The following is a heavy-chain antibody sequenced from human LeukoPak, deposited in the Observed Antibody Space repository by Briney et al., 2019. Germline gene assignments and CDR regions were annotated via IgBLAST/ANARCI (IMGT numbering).Heavy chain of an antibody. CDR1: GYTFTSYY. J-gene: IGHJ4*02. CDR3: AREMIHQYYYDSSGLFS. V-gene: IGHV1-46*01. CDR2: INPSGGST. Sequence: ASVKVSCKASGYTFTSYYMHWVRQAPGQGLEWMGIINPSGGSTSYAQKFQGRVTMTRDTSTSTVYMELSSLRSEDTAVYYCAREMIHQYYYDSSGLFSWGQGTLVTVSS. D-gene: IGHD3-22*01.